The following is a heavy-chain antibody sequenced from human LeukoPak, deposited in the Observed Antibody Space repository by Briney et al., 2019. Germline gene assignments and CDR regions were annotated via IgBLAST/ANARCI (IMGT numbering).Heavy chain of an antibody. J-gene: IGHJ4*02. CDR1: GYTFTGYY. D-gene: IGHD2-15*01. V-gene: IGHV1-2*02. CDR3: ARELVVVAALGY. CDR2: INPNSGGT. Sequence: ASVKVSCKASGYTFTGYYMHWVRQAPGQGLEWMGWINPNSGGTNYAQKFQGRVTMTRDTSISTAYMELSRLRSDDTAVYYCARELVVVAALGYWGQGTLVTVSS.